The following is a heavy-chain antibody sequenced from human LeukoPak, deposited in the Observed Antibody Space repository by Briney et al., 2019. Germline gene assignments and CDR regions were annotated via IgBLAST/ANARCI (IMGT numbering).Heavy chain of an antibody. V-gene: IGHV5-51*01. D-gene: IGHD2-15*01. CDR1: GYSFTSYW. J-gene: IGHJ5*02. CDR2: IYPGDSDT. Sequence: ESLKISCKGPGYSFTSYWIGWVRQMPGKGLEWMGIIYPGDSDTRYSPSFQGQVTISADKSIGAAYLQWSSLKASDTAMYYCARQGGGSSYEGCWFDRWGVGHLVTVSS. CDR3: ARQGGGSSYEGCWFDR.